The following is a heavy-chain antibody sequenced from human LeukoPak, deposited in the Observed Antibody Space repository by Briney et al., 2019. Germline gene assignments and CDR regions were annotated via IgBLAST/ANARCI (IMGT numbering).Heavy chain of an antibody. Sequence: GGSLRLSCAASGVTSSDYYMSWIRQAPGKGVEGGSYISSSSSYTNCADSVKGRFTISIDNSKNTLYLQMNSLIANDTAVYNGAKDRDRYGTGGYWRYFDYWGQGTLVTVSS. J-gene: IGHJ4*02. CDR2: ISSSSSYT. CDR1: GVTSSDYY. V-gene: IGHV3-11*06. CDR3: AKDRDRYGTGGYWRYFDY. D-gene: IGHD3-10*01.